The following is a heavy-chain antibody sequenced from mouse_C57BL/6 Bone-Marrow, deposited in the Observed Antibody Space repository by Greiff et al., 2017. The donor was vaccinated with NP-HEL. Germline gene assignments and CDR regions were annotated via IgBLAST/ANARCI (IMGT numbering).Heavy chain of an antibody. CDR3: ARPYYSKKAWFAY. V-gene: IGHV1-81*01. CDR2: IYPRSGNP. Sequence: VKLMESGAELARPGASVKLSCKASGYTFTSYGISWVKQRTGQGLEWIGEIYPRSGNPYYNEKFKGKATLTADKSSSTAYMELRSLTSEDSAVYFCARPYYSKKAWFAYWGQGTLVTVSA. CDR1: GYTFTSYG. J-gene: IGHJ3*01. D-gene: IGHD2-5*01.